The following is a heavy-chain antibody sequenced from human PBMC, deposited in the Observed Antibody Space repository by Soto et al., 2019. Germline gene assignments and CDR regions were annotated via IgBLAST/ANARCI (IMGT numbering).Heavy chain of an antibody. V-gene: IGHV3-23*01. CDR3: AKASLRIYDFWSGTGNWFDP. J-gene: IGHJ5*02. D-gene: IGHD3-3*01. CDR1: GFTFPSYG. Sequence: EVQLLESGGGLVQPGGSLRLSCAASGFTFPSYGMTWVRQSPGKGLEWVSSISGSAGSTYYADFVKGRFTISRDNSKNTVYLQMNSLRAEDTAVYYCAKASLRIYDFWSGTGNWFDPWGQGTLVTVS. CDR2: ISGSAGST.